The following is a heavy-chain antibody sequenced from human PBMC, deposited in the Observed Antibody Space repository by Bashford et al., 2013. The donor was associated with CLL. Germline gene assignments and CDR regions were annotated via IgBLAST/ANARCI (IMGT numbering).Heavy chain of an antibody. CDR2: IIPIFGTA. CDR3: ARLPKSWHYDFWSGYWGPYFDY. J-gene: IGHJ4*02. Sequence: SVKGLLQGLLEAPSAAMLSAGCDRPLDKGVEWMGGIIPIFGTANYAQKFQGRVTITADESTSTAYMELSSLRSEDTAVYYCARLPKSWHYDFWSGYWGPYFDYWGQGNPGSPSPQ. V-gene: IGHV1-69*13. D-gene: IGHD3-3*01. CDR1: EAPSAAML.